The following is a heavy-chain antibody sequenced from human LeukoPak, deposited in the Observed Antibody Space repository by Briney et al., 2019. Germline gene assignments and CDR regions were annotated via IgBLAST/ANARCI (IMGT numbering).Heavy chain of an antibody. CDR1: GFTFSSYA. V-gene: IGHV3-23*01. CDR2: ISGSGGST. CDR3: AKGNRYFDY. J-gene: IGHJ4*02. Sequence: GSLCLSCAASGFTFSSYALSRVRQAQGPGLVWVSAISGSGGSTYYAYSVKGRFTISRDNSKITLYLQMNSLRAEATAVYNCAKGNRYFDYWGQRTLVTVSS. D-gene: IGHD1-14*01.